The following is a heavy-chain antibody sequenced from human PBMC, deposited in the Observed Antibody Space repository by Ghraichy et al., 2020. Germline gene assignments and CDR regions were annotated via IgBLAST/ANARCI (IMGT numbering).Heavy chain of an antibody. J-gene: IGHJ6*03. CDR3: ARGLNSGHYYYYYYMDV. CDR2: IYYNGNT. D-gene: IGHD1-26*01. CDR1: GGSISSYY. V-gene: IGHV4-59*01. Sequence: SETLSLTCTVSGGSISSYYWNWIRQPPGRGLEWIGYIYYNGNTNYNPSLKSRVTISKDTSNNQFSLRLSSFTAADTAVYYCARGLNSGHYYYYYYMDVWGKGTTVTVSS.